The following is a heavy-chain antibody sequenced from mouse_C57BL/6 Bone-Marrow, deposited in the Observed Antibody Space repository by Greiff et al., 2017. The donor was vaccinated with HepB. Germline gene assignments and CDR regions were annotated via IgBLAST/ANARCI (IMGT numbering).Heavy chain of an antibody. CDR2: ISDGGSYT. CDR3: ARDLGYGPFFDY. J-gene: IGHJ2*01. V-gene: IGHV5-4*01. CDR1: GFTFSSYA. Sequence: EVKLMESGGGLVKPGGSLKLSCAASGFTFSSYAMSWVRQTPEKRLEWVATISDGGSYTYYPDNVKGRFTISRDNAKNNLYLQMSHLKSEDTAMYYCARDLGYGPFFDYWGQGTTLTVSS. D-gene: IGHD1-1*02.